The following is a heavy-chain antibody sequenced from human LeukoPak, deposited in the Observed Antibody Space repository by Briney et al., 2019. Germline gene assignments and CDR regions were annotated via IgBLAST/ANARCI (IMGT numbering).Heavy chain of an antibody. D-gene: IGHD2-15*01. CDR1: GYTFTSYY. CDR2: TNPSGGST. CDR3: ARRGRGYQYCSGSNCYHGSFDY. V-gene: IGHV1-46*01. J-gene: IGHJ4*03. Sequence: ASVKVSCKASGYTFTSYYMHWVRQAPGQGLEWMGITNPSGGSTSYAQKFQGRVTMTRDTSTSTVYMELSSLRSEDTAVYYCARRGRGYQYCSGSNCYHGSFDYWGQGTMVTVSS.